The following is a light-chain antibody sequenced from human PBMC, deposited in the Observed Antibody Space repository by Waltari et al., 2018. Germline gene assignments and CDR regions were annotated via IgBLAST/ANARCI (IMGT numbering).Light chain of an antibody. CDR1: QSVGWS. V-gene: IGKV3-20*01. CDR2: GAS. CDR3: QHYVRLPVT. J-gene: IGKJ1*01. Sequence: EIVLTQSPGTLSLSPGERATLSCRVSQSVGWSLAWYQQKPGQAPRLLIYGASTRAPGIPDRFSGGGSGTDVSLTISRLEPEDFAVYHCQHYVRLPVTFGQGTKVEIK.